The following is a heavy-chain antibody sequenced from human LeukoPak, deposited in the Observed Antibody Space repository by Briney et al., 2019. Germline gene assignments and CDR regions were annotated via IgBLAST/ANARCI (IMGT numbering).Heavy chain of an antibody. CDR1: GFTFNKYA. CDR3: ARLMVRGVTWGSPLDY. Sequence: PGGSLRLSCVASGFTFNKYAMNWVRQAPGKGLEWVSSISSSGNYIDYADSVKGRFNISRDNANNSVYLQMDSLRVEDTAVYYCARLMVRGVTWGSPLDYWGQGILVTVSS. V-gene: IGHV3-21*01. D-gene: IGHD3-10*01. J-gene: IGHJ4*02. CDR2: ISSSGNYI.